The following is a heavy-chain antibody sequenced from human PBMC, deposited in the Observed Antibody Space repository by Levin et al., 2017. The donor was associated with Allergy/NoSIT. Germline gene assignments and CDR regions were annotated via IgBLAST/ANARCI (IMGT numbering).Heavy chain of an antibody. CDR2: ISYDGSNK. CDR3: ARNRYCGGDCYPPYYGMDG. D-gene: IGHD2-21*02. Sequence: LSLTCAASGFTFSSYAMHWVRQAPGKGLEWVAVISYDGSNKYYADSVKGRFTISRDNSKNTLYLQMNSLRAEDTAVYYCARNRYCGGDCYPPYYGMDGWGQGTTVTVSS. CDR1: GFTFSSYA. J-gene: IGHJ6*02. V-gene: IGHV3-30-3*01.